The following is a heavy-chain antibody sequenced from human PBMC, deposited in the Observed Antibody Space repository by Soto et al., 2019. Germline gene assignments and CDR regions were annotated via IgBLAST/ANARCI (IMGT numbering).Heavy chain of an antibody. D-gene: IGHD2-21*02. CDR1: GYIFTKYG. CDR3: ARLQLGGDRMLNWFDP. Sequence: QVQVVQSGPELKKPGASVKVYCKAQGYIFTKYGIGWVRQAPGHGLEWMGLINVYNGDRKVAQKFQDRVSMTTDTATDTAYMELKSLRSGDTAVYYCARLQLGGDRMLNWFDPWGQGTLVTVSS. V-gene: IGHV1-18*01. J-gene: IGHJ5*02. CDR2: INVYNGDR.